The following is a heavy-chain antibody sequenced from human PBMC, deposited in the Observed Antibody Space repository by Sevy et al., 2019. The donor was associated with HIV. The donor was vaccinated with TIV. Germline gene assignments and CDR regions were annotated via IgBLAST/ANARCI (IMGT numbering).Heavy chain of an antibody. CDR1: GYTFTGYY. Sequence: ATVKVSCKASGYTFTGYYMHWVRQAPGQGLEWMGWINPNSGGTNYAQKFQGRVTMTRETSISTAYMELSRLRSDDTAVYYCATYGVVVAAFDYWGQGTQVTVSS. J-gene: IGHJ4*02. CDR2: INPNSGGT. V-gene: IGHV1-2*02. CDR3: ATYGVVVAAFDY. D-gene: IGHD2-15*01.